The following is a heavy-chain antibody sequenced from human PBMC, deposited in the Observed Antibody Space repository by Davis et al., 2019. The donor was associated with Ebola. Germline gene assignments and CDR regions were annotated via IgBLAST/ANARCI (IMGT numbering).Heavy chain of an antibody. Sequence: ASVKVSCKASGYIFTDYYMNWVRQVPGHGLEWMGWINPNNGDTKLAQRFQGRVTMTRDTSIGTAYMELSRLRSDDTAVFLCARASPPEYNVWSRNPHYHYFTMDVWGQGTTVTVSS. CDR2: INPNNGDT. V-gene: IGHV1-2*02. J-gene: IGHJ6*02. CDR1: GYIFTDYY. CDR3: ARASPPEYNVWSRNPHYHYFTMDV. D-gene: IGHD2-8*01.